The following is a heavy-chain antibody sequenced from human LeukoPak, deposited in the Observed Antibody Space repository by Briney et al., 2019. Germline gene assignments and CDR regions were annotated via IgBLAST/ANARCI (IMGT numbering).Heavy chain of an antibody. CDR1: GGSISSYY. D-gene: IGHD2-2*01. CDR2: IYYSGST. CDR3: ARLAGYCSSTSCLQYYYYYMDV. J-gene: IGHJ6*03. Sequence: SETLSLTCTVSGGSISSYYWSWIWQPPGEGLEWIGYIYYSGSTNYNPSLKSRVTISVDTSKNQFSPKLSSVTAADTAVYYCARLAGYCSSTSCLQYYYYYMDVWGKGTTVTVSS. V-gene: IGHV4-59*01.